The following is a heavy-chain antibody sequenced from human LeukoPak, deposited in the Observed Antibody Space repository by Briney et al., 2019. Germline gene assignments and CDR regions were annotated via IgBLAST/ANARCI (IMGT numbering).Heavy chain of an antibody. J-gene: IGHJ4*02. V-gene: IGHV3-30*18. CDR3: AKDPAHYYDSSGYFDY. CDR1: GFTFSSYG. CDR2: ISYDGSNK. D-gene: IGHD3-22*01. Sequence: GGSLRLSCAASGFTFSSYGMHWVRQAPGKGLEWVAVISYDGSNKYYADSVKGRFTISRDNSKNTLYLQMNSLRAEDTAVYYCAKDPAHYYDSSGYFDYWGQGTLVTVSS.